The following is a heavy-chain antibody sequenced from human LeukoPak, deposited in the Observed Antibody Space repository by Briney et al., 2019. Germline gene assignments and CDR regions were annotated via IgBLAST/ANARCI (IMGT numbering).Heavy chain of an antibody. CDR3: ARASGGRYCSSTSCHYYMDV. CDR2: ISDSGTDT. J-gene: IGHJ6*03. V-gene: IGHV3-23*01. CDR1: GFTFSYYA. D-gene: IGHD2-2*01. Sequence: GGSLRLSCAASGFTFSYYAMSWVRQAPGKGLEWVSVISDSGTDTSYADSGRGRFTISRDNSKNTLYLQMNSLRAEDTAVYYCARASGGRYCSSTSCHYYMDVWGKGTTVTVSS.